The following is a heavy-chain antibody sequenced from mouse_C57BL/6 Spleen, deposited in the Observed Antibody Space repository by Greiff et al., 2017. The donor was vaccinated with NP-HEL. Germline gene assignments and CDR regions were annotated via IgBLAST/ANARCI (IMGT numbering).Heavy chain of an antibody. CDR1: GYTFTSYG. V-gene: IGHV1-81*01. J-gene: IGHJ2*01. CDR3: QPDYYGSSSGYFDY. D-gene: IGHD1-1*01. CDR2: IYPRSGNT. Sequence: VQLQQSGAELARPGASVKLSCKASGYTFTSYGISWVKQRTGQGLEWIGEIYPRSGNTYYNEKFKGKATLTADKSSSTAYMELRSLTSEDSAVYFCQPDYYGSSSGYFDYWGQGTTLTVSS.